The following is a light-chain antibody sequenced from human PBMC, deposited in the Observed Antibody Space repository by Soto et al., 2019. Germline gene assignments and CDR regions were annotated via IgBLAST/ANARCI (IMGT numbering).Light chain of an antibody. V-gene: IGKV3-20*01. CDR3: QQYDGSLPYT. CDR2: GVS. Sequence: EIVLTQSPGTLSLSPGERATLSCRASQTVRNSYLAWYQQKPGQAPRLLIYGVSARATGIPDRFSGSGSGTDFTLTISRLEPEDFAVFYCQQYDGSLPYTFGQGTKLEI. CDR1: QTVRNSY. J-gene: IGKJ2*01.